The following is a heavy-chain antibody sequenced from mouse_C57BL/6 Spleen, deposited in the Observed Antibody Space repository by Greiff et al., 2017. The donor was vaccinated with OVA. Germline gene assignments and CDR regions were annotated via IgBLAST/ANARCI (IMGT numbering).Heavy chain of an antibody. CDR3: ARRKGIYYDYDGDFDY. J-gene: IGHJ2*01. CDR2: IYPGGGYT. V-gene: IGHV1-63*01. D-gene: IGHD2-4*01. Sequence: QVQLQQSGAELVRPGTSVKMSCKASGYTFTNYWIGWAKQRPGHGLEWIGDIYPGGGYTNYNEKFKGKATLTADKSFSTAYMQFSSLTSEDSAIYYCARRKGIYYDYDGDFDYWGQGTTLTVSS. CDR1: GYTFTNYW.